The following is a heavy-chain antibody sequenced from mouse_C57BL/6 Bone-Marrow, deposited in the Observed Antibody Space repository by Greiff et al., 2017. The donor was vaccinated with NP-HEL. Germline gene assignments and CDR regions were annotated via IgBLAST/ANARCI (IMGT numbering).Heavy chain of an antibody. J-gene: IGHJ1*03. V-gene: IGHV5-17*01. CDR1: GFTFSDYG. CDR3: ARSPYGYFDV. CDR2: ISSGSSTI. Sequence: EVKLQESGGGLVKPGGSLKLSCAASGFTFSDYGMHWVRQAPEKGLEWVAYISSGSSTIYYADTVKGRFTISRDNAKNTLFLQMTSLRSEDTAMYYCARSPYGYFDVWGTGTTVTVSS.